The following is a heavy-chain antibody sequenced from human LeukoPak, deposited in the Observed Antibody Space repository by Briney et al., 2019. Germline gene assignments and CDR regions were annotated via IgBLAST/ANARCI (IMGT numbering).Heavy chain of an antibody. J-gene: IGHJ6*02. CDR2: IYYSGST. CDR3: ARDTFYGSGSYYRSGMDV. CDR1: GGSISSSSYY. V-gene: IGHV4-39*07. D-gene: IGHD3-10*01. Sequence: SETLSLTCTVSGGSISSSSYYWGWIRQPPGKGLEWIGSIYYSGSTYYNPSLKSRVTISVDTSKNQFSLKLSSVTAADTAVYYCARDTFYGSGSYYRSGMDVWGQGTTVTVSS.